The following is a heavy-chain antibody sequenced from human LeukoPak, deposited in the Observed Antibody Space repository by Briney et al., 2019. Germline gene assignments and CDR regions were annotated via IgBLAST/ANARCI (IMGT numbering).Heavy chain of an antibody. V-gene: IGHV3-23*01. D-gene: IGHD3-10*01. CDR2: ISGSGGST. Sequence: GGSLRLSCAASGFTFSSYAMSWVRQAPGKGLEWVSAISGSGGSTYYADSVKDRFTISRDNSKNTLYLQMNSLRAEDTAVYYCAKGLGSGSYEDYYYGMDVWGQGTTVTVSS. J-gene: IGHJ6*02. CDR1: GFTFSSYA. CDR3: AKGLGSGSYEDYYYGMDV.